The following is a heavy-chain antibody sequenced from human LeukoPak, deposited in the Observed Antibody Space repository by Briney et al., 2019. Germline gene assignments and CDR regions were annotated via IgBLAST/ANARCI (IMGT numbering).Heavy chain of an antibody. D-gene: IGHD6-13*01. J-gene: IGHJ4*01. Sequence: PGGSLRLSCAASGFTFSSYAMSWVRQPPGKGLEWVSVISGSGGRTYYADSVKGRFTISRDNSKNTLHLQMNSLRAEDTAEYYCAKDAPRTGSTSWTTYYFDYWGQGTLVTVSS. CDR1: GFTFSSYA. CDR3: AKDAPRTGSTSWTTYYFDY. CDR2: ISGSGGRT. V-gene: IGHV3-23*01.